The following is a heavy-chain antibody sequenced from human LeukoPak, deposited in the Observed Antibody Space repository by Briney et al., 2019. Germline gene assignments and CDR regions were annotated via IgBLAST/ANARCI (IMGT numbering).Heavy chain of an antibody. CDR2: ISYDGSNK. CDR3: ARAQQLDYYYYGMDV. D-gene: IGHD6-6*01. Sequence: GRSLRLSCAASGFTFSSYAMHWVRQAPGKGLEWVAVISYDGSNKYYADSVKGRFTISRDNSKNTLYLQMNSLRAEDTAVYYCARAQQLDYYYYGMDVWGQGTTVTVSS. CDR1: GFTFSSYA. V-gene: IGHV3-30-3*01. J-gene: IGHJ6*02.